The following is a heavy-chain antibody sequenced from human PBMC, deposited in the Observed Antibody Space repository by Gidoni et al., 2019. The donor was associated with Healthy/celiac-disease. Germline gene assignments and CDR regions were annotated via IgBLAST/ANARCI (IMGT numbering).Heavy chain of an antibody. V-gene: IGHV2-26*01. CDR3: ARLTMGYSGYDIFDY. Sequence: QVTLKESGPVLVKPTETLTLTCTVPGFSLSNARMGVSWIRQPPGKALEWLAHIFSNDEKSYSTSLKSRLTISKDTSKSQVVLTMTNMDPVDTATYFCARLTMGYSGYDIFDYWGQGTLVTVSS. CDR2: IFSNDEK. J-gene: IGHJ4*02. CDR1: GFSLSNARMG. D-gene: IGHD5-12*01.